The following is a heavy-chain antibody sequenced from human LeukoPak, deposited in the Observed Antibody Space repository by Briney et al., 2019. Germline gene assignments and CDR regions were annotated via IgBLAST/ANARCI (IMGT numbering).Heavy chain of an antibody. Sequence: GGSLRLSCAASGFTVSSNYMNWVRQAPGKGLEWVSLISSGGTTYYTDSVKGRFTISRDSSKSTLYLQMNSLRAEDTAVYYCARDPSPVYYASGSSKYYYYGMDVWGPGTTVTVSS. CDR2: ISSGGTT. J-gene: IGHJ6*02. D-gene: IGHD3-10*01. V-gene: IGHV3-66*01. CDR3: ARDPSPVYYASGSSKYYYYGMDV. CDR1: GFTVSSNY.